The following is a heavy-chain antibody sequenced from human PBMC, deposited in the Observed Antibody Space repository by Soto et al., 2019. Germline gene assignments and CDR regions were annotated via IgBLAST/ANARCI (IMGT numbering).Heavy chain of an antibody. CDR3: ARGGQQLVPGFDY. CDR2: IWYDGSNK. V-gene: IGHV3-33*01. Sequence: QVQLVESGGGVVQPGRSLRLSCAASGFTFSSYGMHWVRQAPGKGLEWVAVIWYDGSNKYYADSVKGRFTISRDNSKNTLYLQMNSLRAEDTAVYYCARGGQQLVPGFDYWGQGTLVTVSS. CDR1: GFTFSSYG. D-gene: IGHD6-6*01. J-gene: IGHJ4*02.